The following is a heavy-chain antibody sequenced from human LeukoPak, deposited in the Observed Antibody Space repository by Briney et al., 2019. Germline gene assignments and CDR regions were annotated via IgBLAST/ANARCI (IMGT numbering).Heavy chain of an antibody. J-gene: IGHJ4*02. CDR2: ITSSSSYI. CDR3: ARAFNYDRWYFDY. D-gene: IGHD3-10*02. V-gene: IGHV3-21*01. CDR1: GFTFSSYS. Sequence: GGSLRLSCAASGFTFSSYSMNWVRQAPGKGLEWVSSITSSSSYIYYADSVKGRFTISRDNAKNSLYLQMNSLRAEDTAVYYCARAFNYDRWYFDYWGQGTLVTVSS.